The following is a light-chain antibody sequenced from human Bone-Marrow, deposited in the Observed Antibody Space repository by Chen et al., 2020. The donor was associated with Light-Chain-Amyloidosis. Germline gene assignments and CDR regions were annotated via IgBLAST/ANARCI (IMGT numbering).Light chain of an antibody. J-gene: IGLJ2*01. CDR3: SAWDSSLSERV. V-gene: IGLV10-54*04. CDR1: SNTVGNQG. CDR2: RNN. Sequence: QAGLTQPPSVSKDLRQTATLTCTGNSNTVGNQGAAWLQQHQGHPPKLLSYRNNNRPSGISERFSASRSGNTAALTITGLQPEDEADYYCSAWDSSLSERVFGGGTKLTVL.